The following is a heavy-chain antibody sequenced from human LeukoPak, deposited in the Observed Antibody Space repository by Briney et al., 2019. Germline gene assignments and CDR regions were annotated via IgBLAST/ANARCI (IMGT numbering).Heavy chain of an antibody. J-gene: IGHJ4*02. Sequence: GGSLRLSCAASGFTFSDYYMSWIRQAPGKGLEWVSYISSSSSYTNYADSVKGRFTISRDNAKNSLYLQMNSLRAEDTAVYYCARGGGAYAFDYWGRGTLVTVSS. CDR1: GFTFSDYY. D-gene: IGHD4-23*01. CDR2: ISSSSSYT. V-gene: IGHV3-11*06. CDR3: ARGGGAYAFDY.